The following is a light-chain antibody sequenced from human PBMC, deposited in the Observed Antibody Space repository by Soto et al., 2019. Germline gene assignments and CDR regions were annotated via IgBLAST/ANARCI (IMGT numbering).Light chain of an antibody. V-gene: IGKV1-5*03. J-gene: IGKJ2*01. CDR2: TAS. CDR3: QQYNSYPYT. Sequence: DIQMTQSPSTLSASVGDRVTITCRASQSISSWLAWYQQKQGKAPKLLIYTASSLESGVPSRFSGSGSGTEFTLTISSLQPDDFAQYYCQQYNSYPYTFGQGTKLEIK. CDR1: QSISSW.